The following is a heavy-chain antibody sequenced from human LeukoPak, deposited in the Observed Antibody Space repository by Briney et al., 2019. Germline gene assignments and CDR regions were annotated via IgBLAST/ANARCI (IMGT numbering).Heavy chain of an antibody. J-gene: IGHJ4*02. Sequence: SETLSLTCAVYGGSFSGYYWSWIRQPPWKGLEWIGHIYYSGSTNYNPSLKSRVTISVDTSKNQFSLKVTSVTAADTAVYYCARFGYSYGSVFDYWGQGTLVTVSS. CDR2: IYYSGST. CDR1: GGSFSGYY. CDR3: ARFGYSYGSVFDY. D-gene: IGHD5-18*01. V-gene: IGHV4-34*01.